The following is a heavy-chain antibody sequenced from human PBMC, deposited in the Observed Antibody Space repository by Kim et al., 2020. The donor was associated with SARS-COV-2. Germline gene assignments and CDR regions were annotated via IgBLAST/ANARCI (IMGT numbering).Heavy chain of an antibody. CDR1: GYAFTNYF. CDR3: ARDQTQEIFAGFYSSYGMDV. V-gene: IGHV1-46*01. CDR2: ITPGGGTT. Sequence: ASVKVSCKASGYAFTNYFIHWVRQAPGQGLEWMGFITPGGGTTRYAQEFQGRLTFTRDTSTSTVYMELSSLRSDDTAVYYCARDQTQEIFAGFYSSYGMDVWGQGTTVTVSS. D-gene: IGHD3-3*01. J-gene: IGHJ6*02.